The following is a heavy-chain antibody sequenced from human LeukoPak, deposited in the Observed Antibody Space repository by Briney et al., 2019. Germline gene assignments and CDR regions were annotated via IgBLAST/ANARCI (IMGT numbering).Heavy chain of an antibody. CDR1: GYTFTSYD. J-gene: IGHJ4*02. D-gene: IGHD6-19*01. CDR3: ARVVGAVAEDQGGDFDY. Sequence: GASVKVSCKASGYTFTSYDINWVRQATGQGLEWMGWMNPNSGNTGYAQKFQGRVTMTRNTSISTAYMELSSLRSEDTAVYYCARVVGAVAEDQGGDFDYWGQGTLVTVSS. V-gene: IGHV1-8*01. CDR2: MNPNSGNT.